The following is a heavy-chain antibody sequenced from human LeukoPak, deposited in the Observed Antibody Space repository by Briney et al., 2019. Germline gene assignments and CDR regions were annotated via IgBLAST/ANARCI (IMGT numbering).Heavy chain of an antibody. D-gene: IGHD3-3*01. CDR1: GGTFSSYA. CDR3: ARFPRHYDFWSGIYYYGMDV. CDR2: MNPNSGNT. Sequence: ASVKVSCKASGGTFSSYAISWVRQAPGQGLEWMGWMNPNSGNTGYAQKFQGRVTMTRNTSISTAYMELSSLRSEDTAVYYCARFPRHYDFWSGIYYYGMDVWGQGTTVTVSS. J-gene: IGHJ6*02. V-gene: IGHV1-8*02.